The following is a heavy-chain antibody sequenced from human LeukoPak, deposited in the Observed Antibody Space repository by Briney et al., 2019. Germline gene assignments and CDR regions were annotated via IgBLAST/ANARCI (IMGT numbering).Heavy chain of an antibody. D-gene: IGHD1-26*01. CDR1: GFSLRNPRMG. V-gene: IGHV2-26*01. Sequence: ESGPLLFKPTDPLTLTCTVSGFSLRNPRMGVSWIRQPPGKTLEWLAHFFSNDEKSYSTSLKSRLTISKHTSKSQVVLTMTNMGPVDTATYYCARMTSGSYFGLDYWGQGTLVTVSS. J-gene: IGHJ4*02. CDR3: ARMTSGSYFGLDY. CDR2: FFSNDEK.